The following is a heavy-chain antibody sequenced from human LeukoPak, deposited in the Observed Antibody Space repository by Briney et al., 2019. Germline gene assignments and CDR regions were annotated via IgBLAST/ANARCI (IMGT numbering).Heavy chain of an antibody. CDR3: ARGDPIYDFWSGGDY. CDR2: ISSSSNVI. D-gene: IGHD3-3*01. V-gene: IGHV3-48*01. CDR1: GFTFNSYA. Sequence: GGSLRLSCAASGFTFNSYAFNWVRQAPGKGLEWVSYISSSSNVIYYTESVKGRFTISRDNAKNLAYLQLNGLRPEDTAIYYCARGDPIYDFWSGGDYWGQGSLVTVSS. J-gene: IGHJ4*02.